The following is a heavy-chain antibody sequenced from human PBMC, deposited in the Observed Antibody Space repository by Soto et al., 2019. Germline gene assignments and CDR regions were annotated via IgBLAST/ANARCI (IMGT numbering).Heavy chain of an antibody. Sequence: QTLSLTCAISGDSVSSNSAAWNWIRQSPSRGLEWLGRTYYRSKWYNDYAVSVKSRITINPDTSKDQFSLQLRSVTPEDTAVYYCARGGDFWSGSHNYYYYGMDVWGQGTTVTVSS. CDR1: GDSVSSNSAA. CDR2: TYYRSKWYN. V-gene: IGHV6-1*01. CDR3: ARGGDFWSGSHNYYYYGMDV. J-gene: IGHJ6*02. D-gene: IGHD3-3*01.